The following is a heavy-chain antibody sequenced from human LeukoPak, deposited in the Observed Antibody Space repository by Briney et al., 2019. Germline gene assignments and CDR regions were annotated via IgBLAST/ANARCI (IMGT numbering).Heavy chain of an antibody. CDR3: ARGDGYNEGYFDY. D-gene: IGHD5-24*01. CDR2: ISYTGTT. Sequence: SETLSLTCTVSGDSVSKYYWSWIRQPPGRGLEWIGYISYTGTTTYTPSLMARVTITSDTPKNRFSLKLSSVTAADTAVYYCARGDGYNEGYFDYWGQGTLVTVSS. V-gene: IGHV4-59*02. CDR1: GDSVSKYY. J-gene: IGHJ4*02.